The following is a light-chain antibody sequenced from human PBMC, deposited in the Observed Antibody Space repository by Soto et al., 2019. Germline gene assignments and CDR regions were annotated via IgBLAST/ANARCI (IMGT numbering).Light chain of an antibody. CDR1: QSVSSN. CDR3: QQYNNWPDA. Sequence: EIVMTQSPATLSVSPGERATLSCRASQSVSSNLACYQQKPGQAPRLLIYGASTRATGIPARFSGSGSGTEFTPTISSLQSEEFAVYYCQQYNNWPDAFGQGTKVDIE. CDR2: GAS. V-gene: IGKV3-15*01. J-gene: IGKJ1*01.